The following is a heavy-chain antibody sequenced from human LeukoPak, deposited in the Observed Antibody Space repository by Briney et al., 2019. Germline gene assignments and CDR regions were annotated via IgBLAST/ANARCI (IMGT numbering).Heavy chain of an antibody. CDR1: GFTVSSNY. V-gene: IGHV3-66*02. D-gene: IGHD3-22*01. CDR3: ARYDSSGYSNFDY. J-gene: IGHJ4*02. CDR2: IYSGGST. Sequence: GGSLRLSCAASGFTVSSNYMRWVRQAPGKGLEWVSVIYSGGSTYYADSVKGRITISRDNSKNTLYLQMNSLRAEDTAVYYCARYDSSGYSNFDYWGQGTLVTVSS.